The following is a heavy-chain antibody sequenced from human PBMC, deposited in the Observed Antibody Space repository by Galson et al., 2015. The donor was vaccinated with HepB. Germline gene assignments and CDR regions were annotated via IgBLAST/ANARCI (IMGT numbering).Heavy chain of an antibody. J-gene: IGHJ4*02. Sequence: SLRLSCAPSGFTFSSYAMSWVRQAPGKGLAWVSAISGSGGSTYYADSVKGRFTHSRDNSKNTLYLQMNSLRAEDTAVYYCAPEAGVGELLPDGLDYWGQGTLVTVSS. CDR3: APEAGVGELLPDGLDY. V-gene: IGHV3-23*01. D-gene: IGHD3-10*01. CDR1: GFTFSSYA. CDR2: ISGSGGST.